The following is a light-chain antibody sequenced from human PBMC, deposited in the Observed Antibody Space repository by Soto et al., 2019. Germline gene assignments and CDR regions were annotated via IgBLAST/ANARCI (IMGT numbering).Light chain of an antibody. CDR3: HQHGSSPFT. Sequence: EVVLTQSPVTLSLSPGESATLSCRASQSVGSPYLAWYQQKPGQPPRLLIYGASSRATDIPERFSGSGSGTEFTLTIARLAPEDFAMYYCHQHGSSPFTFGPGTKVDF. V-gene: IGKV3-20*01. J-gene: IGKJ3*01. CDR2: GAS. CDR1: QSVGSPY.